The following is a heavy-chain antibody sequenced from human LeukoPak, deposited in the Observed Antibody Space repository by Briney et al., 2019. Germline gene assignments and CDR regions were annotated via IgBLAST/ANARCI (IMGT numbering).Heavy chain of an antibody. V-gene: IGHV1-24*01. CDR3: ATPSDYGDSKFFDY. J-gene: IGHJ4*02. Sequence: ASAKVSCKVSGYTLTELSMHWVRQAPGKGLEWMGGFDPEDGETIYAQKFQGRVTMTEDTSTDTAYMELSSLRSEDTAVYYCATPSDYGDSKFFDYWGQGTLVTVSS. CDR2: FDPEDGET. D-gene: IGHD4-17*01. CDR1: GYTLTELS.